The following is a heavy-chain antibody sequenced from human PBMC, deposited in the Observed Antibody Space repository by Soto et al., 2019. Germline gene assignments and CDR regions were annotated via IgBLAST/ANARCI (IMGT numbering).Heavy chain of an antibody. Sequence: QVQLVESGGGVVQPGRSLRLSCAASGFTFSIFGMHWVRQAPGKGLEWAAIIWYDGSNAYYADSVRGRFTICRDNSKNTVYLQMNSLRAEDTAVYYCARDKVSSTGVSGISQEAYFDSWGQGTLVTVSS. CDR3: ARDKVSSTGVSGISQEAYFDS. CDR1: GFTFSIFG. D-gene: IGHD6-19*01. CDR2: IWYDGSNA. V-gene: IGHV3-33*01. J-gene: IGHJ4*02.